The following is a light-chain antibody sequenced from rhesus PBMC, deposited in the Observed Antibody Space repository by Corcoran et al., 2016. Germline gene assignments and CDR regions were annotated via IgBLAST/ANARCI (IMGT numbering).Light chain of an antibody. Sequence: DIQMTQSPSSLSASVGDRVTITCKASQGISNNLAWYQQKPGKVPKLLIDKASTLQSGVPSRVSGIGSGTDFTCTISSRQPEDFATYYCQHGYGTPFTFGPGTKLDIK. V-gene: IGKV1-25*01. CDR3: QHGYGTPFT. J-gene: IGKJ3*01. CDR1: QGISNN. CDR2: KAS.